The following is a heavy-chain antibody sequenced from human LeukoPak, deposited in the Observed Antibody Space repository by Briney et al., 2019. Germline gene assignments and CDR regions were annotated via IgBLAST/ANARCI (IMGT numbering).Heavy chain of an antibody. D-gene: IGHD3-10*01. J-gene: IGHJ4*02. Sequence: PSETLSLTCAVSGGSISSGGYSWSWIRQPPGKGLEWIGYIYHSGSTYYNPSLKSRVTISVDRSKNQFSLKLSSVTAAGTAVYYCARGGFTSYLPYFDYWGQGTLVTVSS. CDR1: GGSISSGGYS. V-gene: IGHV4-30-2*01. CDR2: IYHSGST. CDR3: ARGGFTSYLPYFDY.